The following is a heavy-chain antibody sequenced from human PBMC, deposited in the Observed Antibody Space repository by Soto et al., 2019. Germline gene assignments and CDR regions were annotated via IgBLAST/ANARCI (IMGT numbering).Heavy chain of an antibody. Sequence: SETLSLTCAVYSGSFSGCYWSWIRQPPGKGLEWIGEINHSGSTNYNPSLKSRVTISVDTSKNQFSLKLSSVTAADTAVYYCARGRRNWFDPWGQGTLVTVSS. V-gene: IGHV4-34*01. CDR3: ARGRRNWFDP. CDR1: SGSFSGCY. J-gene: IGHJ5*02. CDR2: INHSGST.